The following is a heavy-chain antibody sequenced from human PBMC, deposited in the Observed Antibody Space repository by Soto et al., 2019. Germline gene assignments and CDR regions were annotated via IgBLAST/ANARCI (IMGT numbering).Heavy chain of an antibody. CDR2: IKQDGSEK. CDR1: GFSFSNYW. V-gene: IGHV3-7*01. J-gene: IGHJ4*02. Sequence: GGSLRLSCAASGFSFSNYWMSWVRQAPGKGLEWVATIKQDGSEKYFVDSVKGRFTISRDNAKNSLSLQMNSLRAEDTAVYYCARGYDFWSGYYFGYWGQGTLVTVSS. CDR3: ARGYDFWSGYYFGY. D-gene: IGHD3-3*01.